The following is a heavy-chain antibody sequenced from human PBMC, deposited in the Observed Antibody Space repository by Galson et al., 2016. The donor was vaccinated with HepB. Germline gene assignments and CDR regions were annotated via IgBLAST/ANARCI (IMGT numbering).Heavy chain of an antibody. CDR2: ISGSSSYI. J-gene: IGHJ6*02. V-gene: IGHV3-21*01. CDR1: GFSFSSYS. D-gene: IGHD3-3*01. Sequence: SLRLSCAASGFSFSSYSMNWVRQAPGKGLEWLSYISGSSSYIYYADSVKGRLTISRDNAENSLYLQMNSLEAEDTAVYYCARGRYDFWNGYWSYYYDMNVWGQGTTVTVSS. CDR3: ARGRYDFWNGYWSYYYDMNV.